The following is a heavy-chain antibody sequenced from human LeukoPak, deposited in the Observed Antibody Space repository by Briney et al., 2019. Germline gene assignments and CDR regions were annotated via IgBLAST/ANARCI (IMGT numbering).Heavy chain of an antibody. D-gene: IGHD3-22*01. Sequence: GGSLRLSCAASGFTFSSYGMHWVRQAPGKGLEWVAVISYDGSNKYYADSVKGRFTISRDNSKNTLHLQMNSLRAEDTAVYYCAREADYYDSSGYYPGAFDIWGQGTMVTVSS. CDR2: ISYDGSNK. CDR3: AREADYYDSSGYYPGAFDI. CDR1: GFTFSSYG. J-gene: IGHJ3*02. V-gene: IGHV3-30*03.